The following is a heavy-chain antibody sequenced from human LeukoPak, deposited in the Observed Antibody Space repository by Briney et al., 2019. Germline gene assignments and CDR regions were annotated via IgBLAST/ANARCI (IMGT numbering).Heavy chain of an antibody. CDR3: VRVIFRAYCGGDCYPL. J-gene: IGHJ4*02. Sequence: GASVKVSCKASGGTFSSYAISWVRQAPGQGLEWMGRIIPIFGTANYAQKFQGRVTITTDESTSTAYMELSSLRSEDTAVYYCVRVIFRAYCGGDCYPLWGQGTLVTVSS. V-gene: IGHV1-69*05. CDR2: IIPIFGTA. D-gene: IGHD2-21*02. CDR1: GGTFSSYA.